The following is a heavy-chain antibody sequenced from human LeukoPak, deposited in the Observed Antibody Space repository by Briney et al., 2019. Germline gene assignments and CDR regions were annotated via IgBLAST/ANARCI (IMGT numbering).Heavy chain of an antibody. V-gene: IGHV1-69*05. CDR3: ARDYYDSSGYYRLAY. D-gene: IGHD3-22*01. CDR2: IIPIFGTA. CDR1: GGTFSSYA. J-gene: IGHJ4*02. Sequence: ASVKVSFKASGGTFSSYAISWVRQAPGQGREWVGGIIPIFGTANYAQKVQGRGTITTDEYTSTATMELRCLRSEDTAVYYCARDYYDSSGYYRLAYWGRGTLVTVSS.